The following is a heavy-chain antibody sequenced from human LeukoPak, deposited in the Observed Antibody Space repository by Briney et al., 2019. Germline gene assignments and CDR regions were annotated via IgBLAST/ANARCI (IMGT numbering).Heavy chain of an antibody. CDR2: ISSSSSYI. CDR3: ASNPKYYYDSSGYYRPGDY. CDR1: GFTFSSYS. D-gene: IGHD3-22*01. Sequence: GGSLRLSCAASGFTFSSYSMNWVSQAPGKGLEWVSSISSSSSYIYYADSVKGRFTISRDNAKNSLYLQMNSLRAEDTAVYYCASNPKYYYDSSGYYRPGDYWGQGTLVTVSS. J-gene: IGHJ4*02. V-gene: IGHV3-21*01.